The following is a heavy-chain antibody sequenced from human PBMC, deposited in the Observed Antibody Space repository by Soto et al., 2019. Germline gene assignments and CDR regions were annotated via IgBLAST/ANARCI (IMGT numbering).Heavy chain of an antibody. CDR3: ASPMRRGYSYGRFDY. D-gene: IGHD5-18*01. V-gene: IGHV1-69*01. CDR2: IIPIFGTA. CDR1: GGTFSSYA. J-gene: IGHJ4*02. Sequence: KVSCKASGGTFSSYAISWVRQAPGQGLEWMGGIIPIFGTANYAQKFQGRVTITADESTSTAYMELSSLRSEDTAVYYCASPMRRGYSYGRFDYWGQGTLVTVSS.